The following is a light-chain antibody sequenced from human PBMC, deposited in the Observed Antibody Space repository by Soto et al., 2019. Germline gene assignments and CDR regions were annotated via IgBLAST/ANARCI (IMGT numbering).Light chain of an antibody. J-gene: IGKJ1*01. CDR3: QQYYDNPRT. Sequence: DIVMTQSPDSLAVSLGERATIDWKSSQGLLYCSSNENYLAWYQQKPGQPPKLLIHWASTRESGVPDRFSGSGSGTDFTLTISSLQAEDVAVYYCQQYYDNPRTFGQGTKVDI. CDR2: WAS. V-gene: IGKV4-1*01. CDR1: QGLLYCSSNENY.